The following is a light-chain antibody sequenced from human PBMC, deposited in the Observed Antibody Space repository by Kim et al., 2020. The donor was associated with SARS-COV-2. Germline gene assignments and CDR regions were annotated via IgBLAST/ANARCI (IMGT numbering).Light chain of an antibody. CDR3: QQSHSPPYT. CDR1: QSIRNY. Sequence: SAAVGDRVTITCRASQSIRNYFDWYQHTPGNPPKVLIYAASTLQSGVPSRFSGSGSGTDFTLTISSLQPEDFATYYCQQSHSPPYTFGQGTKLEI. CDR2: AAS. J-gene: IGKJ2*01. V-gene: IGKV1-39*01.